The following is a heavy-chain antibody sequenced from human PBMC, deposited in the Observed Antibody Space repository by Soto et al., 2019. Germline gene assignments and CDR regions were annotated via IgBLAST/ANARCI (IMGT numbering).Heavy chain of an antibody. Sequence: QLQLQESGPGLVKPSETLSLTCTVSGVSISNSSYYWGWIRRPPGKGLVWIGTIYYSGITYYNPSLKSRVTISVDTSKNQFSLKLTSVTAADTDVYYCARHGSNWGQGTLVTVSS. V-gene: IGHV4-39*01. CDR1: GVSISNSSYY. J-gene: IGHJ4*02. CDR2: IYYSGIT. CDR3: ARHGSN.